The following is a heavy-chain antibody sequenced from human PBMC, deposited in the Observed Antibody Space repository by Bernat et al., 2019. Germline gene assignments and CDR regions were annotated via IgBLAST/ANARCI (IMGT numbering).Heavy chain of an antibody. V-gene: IGHV3-30*03. Sequence: QVQLVESGGGVVQPGRSLRLSCAASGFTFSSYGMHWVRQAPGKGLEWVAVISYDGSNKYYADSVKGRFTISRDKSKNTLYLQMNSLRAEDTAVYYCARDSPFEGYGYYYYGMDVWGQGTTVTVSS. D-gene: IGHD4-17*01. CDR2: ISYDGSNK. J-gene: IGHJ6*02. CDR3: ARDSPFEGYGYYYYGMDV. CDR1: GFTFSSYG.